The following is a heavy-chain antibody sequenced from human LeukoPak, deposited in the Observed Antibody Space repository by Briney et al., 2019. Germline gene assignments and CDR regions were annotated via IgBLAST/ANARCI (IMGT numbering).Heavy chain of an antibody. CDR1: GFTFRSHA. CDR3: AKDFRIGDSAHFDC. CDR2: IYENGGTA. J-gene: IGHJ4*02. Sequence: GGSLRLSCVGSGFTFRSHAMSWVRQAPEKGLEFVSGIYENGGTAYYADSVKGRFSISRDNSKNTLYLQMDSLRGEDTAVYYCAKDFRIGDSAHFDCWGQGALVTVSS. D-gene: IGHD2-15*01. V-gene: IGHV3-23*01.